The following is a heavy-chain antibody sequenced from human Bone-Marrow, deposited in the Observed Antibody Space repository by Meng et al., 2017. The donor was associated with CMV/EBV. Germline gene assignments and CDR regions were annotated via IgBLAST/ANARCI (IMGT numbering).Heavy chain of an antibody. Sequence: GESLKISCVASGFTLSSYAMSWVRQAPGKGLEWVSYISSSGSTIYYADSVKGRFTISRDNAKNSLYLQMNSLRAEDTAVYYCARDRRFDIWGQGTMVTVSS. CDR2: ISSSGSTI. J-gene: IGHJ3*02. CDR3: ARDRRFDI. CDR1: GFTLSSYA. V-gene: IGHV3-48*03.